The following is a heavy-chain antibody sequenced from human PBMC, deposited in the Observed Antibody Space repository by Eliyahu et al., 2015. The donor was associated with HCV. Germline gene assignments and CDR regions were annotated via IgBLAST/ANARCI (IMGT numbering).Heavy chain of an antibody. CDR1: GFTFSNAW. CDR2: IKSKTDGGTT. D-gene: IGHD3-3*01. CDR3: TTGVLSARFLEWLLY. J-gene: IGHJ4*02. V-gene: IGHV3-15*01. Sequence: EVQLVESGGGLVKPGGSLRLXXAASGFTFSNAWMSWVRQAPGKXXEWVGRIKSKTDGGTTDYAAPVKGRFTISRDDSKNTLYLQMNSLKTEDTAVYYCTTGVLSARFLEWLLYWGQGTLVTVSS.